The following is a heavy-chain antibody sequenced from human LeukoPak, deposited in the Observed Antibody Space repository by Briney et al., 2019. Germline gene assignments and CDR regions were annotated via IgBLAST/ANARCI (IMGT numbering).Heavy chain of an antibody. CDR2: MNPNSGNT. D-gene: IGHD5-24*01. CDR1: GYTCTSYD. J-gene: IGHJ4*02. V-gene: IGHV1-8*01. Sequence: ASVKVSCKASGYTCTSYDINWVRQATGQGLEWMGWMNPNSGNTGYAQKFKGRVTMTRNTSRSTPYMELSSLRSEDTAVYYCARALRERWLQLYYFDYWGQGTLVTVSS. CDR3: ARALRERWLQLYYFDY.